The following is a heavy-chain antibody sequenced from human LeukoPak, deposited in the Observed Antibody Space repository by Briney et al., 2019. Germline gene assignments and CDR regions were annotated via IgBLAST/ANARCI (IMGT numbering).Heavy chain of an antibody. CDR3: ARDLPIFGVVDNWFDP. CDR1: GYTFTGYY. CDR2: INPNSGGT. J-gene: IGHJ5*02. Sequence: ASVRVSCKASGYTFTGYYMHWVRQAPGQGLEWMGWINPNSGGTNYAQKFQGRVTMTRDTSISTAYMELSRLRSDDTAVYYCARDLPIFGVVDNWFDPWGQGTLVTVSS. D-gene: IGHD3-3*01. V-gene: IGHV1-2*02.